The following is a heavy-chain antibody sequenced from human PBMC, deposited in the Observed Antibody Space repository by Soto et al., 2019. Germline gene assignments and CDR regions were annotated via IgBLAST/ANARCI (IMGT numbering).Heavy chain of an antibody. CDR2: IYYSGST. V-gene: IGHV4-59*01. CDR3: ARDNSRARWFGELPPYGMDV. Sequence: SETLSLTCTVSGGSISSYYWSWIRQPPGKGLEWIGYIYYSGSTNYNPSLKSRVTISVDTSKNQFSLKLSSVTAADTAVYYCARDNSRARWFGELPPYGMDVWGQGTTVTVPS. J-gene: IGHJ6*02. D-gene: IGHD3-10*01. CDR1: GGSISSYY.